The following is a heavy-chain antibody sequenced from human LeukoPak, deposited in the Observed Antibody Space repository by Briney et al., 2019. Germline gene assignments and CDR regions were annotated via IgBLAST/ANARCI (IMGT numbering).Heavy chain of an antibody. Sequence: SETLSLTCTVSGGSVSSYYWSWIRQPPGKGLEWIAYIYYSGSTNYAPSLKSRVTISVDTSKNQFSLKLSSVTAADTAVYYCARGREYYYDSSGYDWGQGTLVTVSS. CDR3: ARGREYYYDSSGYD. J-gene: IGHJ4*02. V-gene: IGHV4-59*02. CDR2: IYYSGST. CDR1: GGSVSSYY. D-gene: IGHD3-22*01.